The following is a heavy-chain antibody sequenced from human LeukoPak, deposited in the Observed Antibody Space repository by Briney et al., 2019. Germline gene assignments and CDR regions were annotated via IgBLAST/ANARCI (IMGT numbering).Heavy chain of an antibody. CDR1: GGSISSYY. Sequence: PPETLSLTCTVSGGSISSYYWSWIRQPPGKGLEWIGYIYYSGSTNYNPSLKSRVTISVDTSKNQFSLKLTSLTAADTAVYYCARAGVSSGYWSLWGQGTLVTVSS. D-gene: IGHD3-22*01. J-gene: IGHJ4*02. CDR2: IYYSGST. V-gene: IGHV4-59*01. CDR3: ARAGVSSGYWSL.